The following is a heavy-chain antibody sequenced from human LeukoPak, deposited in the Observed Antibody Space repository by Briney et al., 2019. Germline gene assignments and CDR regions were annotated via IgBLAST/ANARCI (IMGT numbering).Heavy chain of an antibody. V-gene: IGHV4-38-2*02. CDR3: AREVSGYSSSWEGAFDY. J-gene: IGHJ4*02. CDR2: IYHSGST. D-gene: IGHD6-13*01. CDR1: GYSISSGYY. Sequence: SETLSLTCTVSGYSISSGYYWGWIRQPPGKGLEWIGSIYHSGSTYYNPSLKSRVTISVDTSKNQFSLKLSSVTAADTAVYYCAREVSGYSSSWEGAFDYWGQGTLVTVSS.